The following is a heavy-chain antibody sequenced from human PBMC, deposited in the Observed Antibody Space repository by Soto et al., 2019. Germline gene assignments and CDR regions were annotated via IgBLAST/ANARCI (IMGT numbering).Heavy chain of an antibody. CDR1: GFTFSSYS. D-gene: IGHD3-10*01. V-gene: IGHV3-48*01. J-gene: IGHJ4*02. CDR2: ISSSSSTI. Sequence: GGSLRLSCAASGFTFSSYSMNWVRQAPGKGLEWVSYISSSSSTIYYADSVKGRFTISRDNAKNSLYLQMNSLRAEDTAVYYCARDNGETMVRGVPIRLRYFDYWGQGTLVTVSS. CDR3: ARDNGETMVRGVPIRLRYFDY.